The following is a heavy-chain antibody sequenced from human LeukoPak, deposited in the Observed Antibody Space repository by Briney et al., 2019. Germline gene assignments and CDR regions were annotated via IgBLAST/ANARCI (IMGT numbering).Heavy chain of an antibody. CDR2: ISYSGST. Sequence: SETLSLICTVSGGSITSYYWSWIRQPPGKGLEWIGYISYSGSTNYNPSLKSRVTISVDTSKNQFSLKLSSVTAADTAVYYCAGPHYSSGWYYFDYWGQGTLVTVSS. V-gene: IGHV4-59*08. CDR1: GGSITSYY. D-gene: IGHD6-19*01. J-gene: IGHJ4*02. CDR3: AGPHYSSGWYYFDY.